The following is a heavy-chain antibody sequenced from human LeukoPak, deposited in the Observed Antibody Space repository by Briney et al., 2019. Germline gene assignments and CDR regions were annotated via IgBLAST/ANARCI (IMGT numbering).Heavy chain of an antibody. V-gene: IGHV4-39*01. CDR2: IYYSGAT. D-gene: IGHD3-10*01. CDR3: ARHYTAYYAFDY. J-gene: IGHJ4*02. Sequence: SETLSLTCTVSGDSINSHIYYWGWVRQSPGKGLEWIGSIYYSGATYYNPSLKSRVTISIDKSKNQFSLKLTSVTATDTAVYYCARHYTAYYAFDYWGQGTLVTVSS. CDR1: GDSINSHIYY.